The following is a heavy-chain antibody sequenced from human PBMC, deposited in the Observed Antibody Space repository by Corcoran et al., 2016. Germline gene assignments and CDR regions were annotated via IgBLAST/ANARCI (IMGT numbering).Heavy chain of an antibody. D-gene: IGHD6-19*01. V-gene: IGHV3-30*03. CDR2: IAYDGSNK. CDR1: GFTFSSYG. CDR3: ARELRAVRPGWFDP. Sequence: QVQLVESGGGVVQPGRSQRLSCAASGFTFSSYGMHWVRQAPGKGLEWVAYIAYDGSNKYYTDSVKGRFTISRDNSKNTLYVQMNSLRAEDTAVYYCARELRAVRPGWFDPWGQGTLVTVSS. J-gene: IGHJ5*02.